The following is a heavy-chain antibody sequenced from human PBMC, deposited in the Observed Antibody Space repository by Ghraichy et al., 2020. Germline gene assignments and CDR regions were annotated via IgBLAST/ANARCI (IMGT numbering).Heavy chain of an antibody. Sequence: GGSLRLSCAASGFTFSSYGMHWVRQPPGQGLEWVAFIRFDGSNKYYANSVTGRFTVSRDNSKNTLYLQMNSLRTEDTALYFWGKQGTRGVATTDYWDQGTLVTASS. J-gene: IGHJ4*02. CDR2: IRFDGSNK. CDR3: GKQGTRGVATTDY. V-gene: IGHV3-30*02. CDR1: GFTFSSYG. D-gene: IGHD5-12*01.